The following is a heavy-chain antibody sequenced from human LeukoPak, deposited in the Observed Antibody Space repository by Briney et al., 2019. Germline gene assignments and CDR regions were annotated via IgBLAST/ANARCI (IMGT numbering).Heavy chain of an antibody. CDR2: ISSSSSTI. V-gene: IGHV3-48*02. J-gene: IGHJ5*02. Sequence: GGSLRLSCAASGFTFSSYSMNWVRQAPGKGLEWVSYISSSSSTIYYADSVKGRFTISRDNAKNSLYLQMNSLRDEDTAVYYCARDYPYLIDRYNWNYVNWSDPWGQGTLVTVSS. CDR1: GFTFSSYS. CDR3: ARDYPYLIDRYNWNYVNWSDP. D-gene: IGHD1-7*01.